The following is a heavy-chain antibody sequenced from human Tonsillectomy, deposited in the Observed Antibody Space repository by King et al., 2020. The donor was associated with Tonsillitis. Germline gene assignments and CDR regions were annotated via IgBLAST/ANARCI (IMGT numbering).Heavy chain of an antibody. CDR2: ISYDGSNK. CDR1: GFTFSSYA. V-gene: IGHV3-30*04. Sequence: VQLVESGGGVVQPGRSLRLSCAASGFTFSSYAMHWVRQAPGKGLEWVAVISYDGSNKYYADSVKGRFTLSRDNSKNTLYLQMNSLRPEDTAVYYCARDQGGYCTHGVCSPFDYWGQGTLVTVSS. J-gene: IGHJ4*02. CDR3: ARDQGGYCTHGVCSPFDY. D-gene: IGHD2-8*01.